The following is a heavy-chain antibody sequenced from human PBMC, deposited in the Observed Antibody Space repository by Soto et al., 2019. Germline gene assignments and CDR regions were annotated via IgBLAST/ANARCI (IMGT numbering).Heavy chain of an antibody. CDR1: GFTFSSYA. D-gene: IGHD5-12*01. J-gene: IGHJ4*02. V-gene: IGHV3-64D*06. CDR3: VKTGYSGYDWDS. CDR2: ITSNGGST. Sequence: GGSLRLSCSASGFTFSSYAMHWVRQAPGKGLEYVSVITSNGGSTYYADSVKGRFTISRDNSKNTLNLQMSSLRAEDTAVYYCVKTGYSGYDWDSWGQGT.